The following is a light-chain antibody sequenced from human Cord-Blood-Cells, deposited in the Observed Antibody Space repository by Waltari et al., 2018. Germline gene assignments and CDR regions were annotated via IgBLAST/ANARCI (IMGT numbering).Light chain of an antibody. V-gene: IGLV3-21*04. J-gene: IGLJ3*02. CDR1: NIGSKS. CDR2: YDS. Sequence: SYVLTQPPPVPVAPGKTARITCGGNNIGSKSVHWYQQKPGQAPVLVIYYDSDRPSGLPERFSGSNSGNTATLTISRVEAGDEGDYYCQVWDSSSDLWVFGGGTKLTVL. CDR3: QVWDSSSDLWV.